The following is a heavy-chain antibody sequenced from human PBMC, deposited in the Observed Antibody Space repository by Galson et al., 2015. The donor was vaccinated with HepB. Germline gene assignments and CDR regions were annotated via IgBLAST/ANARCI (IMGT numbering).Heavy chain of an antibody. CDR1: GGSINTYW. J-gene: IGHJ2*01. V-gene: IGHV4-4*07. CDR3: ARDSGWPDHDWYFDL. Sequence: ETLSLTCTVSGGSINTYWWNWIRQPAGKGLEWIGRVHGSGSTSKNPSLQSRVTMSIDTSKNQFSLELNSVTAADTAVYYCARDSGWPDHDWYFDLWGRGTLDTVSS. CDR2: VHGSGST. D-gene: IGHD6-19*01.